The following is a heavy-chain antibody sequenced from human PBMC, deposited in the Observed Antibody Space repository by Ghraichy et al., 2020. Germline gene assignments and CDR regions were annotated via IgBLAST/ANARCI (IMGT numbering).Heavy chain of an antibody. CDR1: GFTFDDYA. J-gene: IGHJ3*02. D-gene: IGHD5-24*01. CDR2: ISWNSGSI. V-gene: IGHV3-9*01. Sequence: GGSLRLSCAASGFTFDDYAMHWVRQAPGKGLEWVSGISWNSGSIGYADSVKGRFTISRDNAKNSLYLQMNSLRAEDTALYYCAKMEGYNRGTEAFDIWGQGTMVTVSS. CDR3: AKMEGYNRGTEAFDI.